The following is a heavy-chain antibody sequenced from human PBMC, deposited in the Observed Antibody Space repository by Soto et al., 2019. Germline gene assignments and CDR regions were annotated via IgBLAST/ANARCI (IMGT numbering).Heavy chain of an antibody. CDR2: ISGSGAST. J-gene: IGHJ6*02. V-gene: IGHV3-23*01. CDR1: GFTFSSYA. D-gene: IGHD1-26*01. Sequence: GWSLRLSCAASGFTFSSYAMSWVRQAPGKGLEWGSAISGSGASTYYADSVKGRFTISRHNSKNTLYLQMNSLRAEDTAVYYCAKDGGSYSTPDDYYYYGMDVWGQGTTVTVSS. CDR3: AKDGGSYSTPDDYYYYGMDV.